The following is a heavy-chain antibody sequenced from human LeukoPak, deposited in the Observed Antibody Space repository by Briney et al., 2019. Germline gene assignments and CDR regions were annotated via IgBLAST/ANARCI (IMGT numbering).Heavy chain of an antibody. D-gene: IGHD5-24*01. Sequence: GGSLRLSCAASGFTFSSYEMNWVRQAPGKGLEWVSYISSSGSTIYYADSVKGRFIISRDNAKNSLYLQMNSLRAEDTAVYYCASSERWLQLCFDYWSQGTLFTVSS. CDR2: ISSSGSTI. CDR1: GFTFSSYE. CDR3: ASSERWLQLCFDY. J-gene: IGHJ4*02. V-gene: IGHV3-48*03.